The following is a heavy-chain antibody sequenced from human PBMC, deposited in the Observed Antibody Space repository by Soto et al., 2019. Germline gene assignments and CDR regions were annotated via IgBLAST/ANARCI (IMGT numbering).Heavy chain of an antibody. CDR2: INHSGSA. V-gene: IGHV4-34*01. CDR3: AKGPQGGYYDSGSFYSGGY. J-gene: IGHJ4*02. Sequence: PSETLSLTCAVYGGSFSGYYWSWIRQPPGKGREWIGEINHSGSANYNPTFKSRVSISVDTSKNQLSLQLSSVTAADTAVYYCAKGPQGGYYDSGSFYSGGYWGQGTLVTVSS. D-gene: IGHD3-10*01. CDR1: GGSFSGYY.